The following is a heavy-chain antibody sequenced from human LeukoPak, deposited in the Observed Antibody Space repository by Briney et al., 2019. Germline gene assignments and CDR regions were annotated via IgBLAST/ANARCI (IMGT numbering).Heavy chain of an antibody. CDR2: IYYSGST. CDR3: ARALDYLGPIGMDV. Sequence: PSETLSLTCTVPGGSISSYYWSWIRQPPGKGLEWIGYIYYSGSTNYNPSLKSRVTISVDTSKNQFSLKLSSVTAADTAVCYCARALDYLGPIGMDVWGQGTTVTVSS. J-gene: IGHJ6*02. V-gene: IGHV4-59*01. CDR1: GGSISSYY. D-gene: IGHD3-16*01.